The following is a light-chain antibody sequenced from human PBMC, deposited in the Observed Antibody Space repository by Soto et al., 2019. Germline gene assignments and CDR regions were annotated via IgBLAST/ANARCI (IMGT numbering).Light chain of an antibody. CDR2: TAS. CDR1: QGIRND. Sequence: IQMTQSPSSLSASVGDRVTITCRASQGIRNDLDWFQQKPGKAPKLLIYTASTLQSGVPSRFSGSGSGTDFTLTISSLQPEDVATYYCQKYHSAPLTFGGGTKVEIK. CDR3: QKYHSAPLT. J-gene: IGKJ4*01. V-gene: IGKV1-27*01.